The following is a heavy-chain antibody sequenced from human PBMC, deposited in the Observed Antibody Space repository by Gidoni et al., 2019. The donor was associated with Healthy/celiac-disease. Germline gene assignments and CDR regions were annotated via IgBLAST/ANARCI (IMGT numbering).Heavy chain of an antibody. Sequence: EVQLVESGGGLVKPGGSLRLSCAASGFTFSSYSMNWVRQAPGKGLEWVSSISSSSSYIYYADSVKGRFTISRDNAKNSLYLQMNSLRAEDTAVYYCTRARRYSGYDYDAFDIWGQGTMVTVSS. CDR3: TRARRYSGYDYDAFDI. CDR1: GFTFSSYS. J-gene: IGHJ3*02. V-gene: IGHV3-21*01. D-gene: IGHD5-12*01. CDR2: ISSSSSYI.